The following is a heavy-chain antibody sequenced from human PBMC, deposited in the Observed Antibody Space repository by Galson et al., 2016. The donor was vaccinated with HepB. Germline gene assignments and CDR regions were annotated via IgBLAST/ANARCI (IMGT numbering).Heavy chain of an antibody. D-gene: IGHD6-19*01. CDR2: IYPGDSDT. V-gene: IGHV5-51*01. CDR3: ERRDSGWSLLDY. Sequence: QSGAEVKKPGESLKISCQGSGYTFTNHWIGWVRQMPGKGLEWMGIIYPGDSDTRYSPSFQGQVTISADKSTRTAYLQWSSMKASDTAMYYCERRDSGWSLLDYGGQGTLLTFSS. CDR1: GYTFTNHW. J-gene: IGHJ4*02.